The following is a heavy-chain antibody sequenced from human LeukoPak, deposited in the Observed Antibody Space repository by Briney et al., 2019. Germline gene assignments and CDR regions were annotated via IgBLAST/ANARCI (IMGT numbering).Heavy chain of an antibody. CDR1: GFTFSSYS. Sequence: GGSPRLSCAASGFTFSSYSMNWVRQAPGKGLEWVSYISSSSSTIYYADSVKGRFTISRDNAKNSLYLQMNSLRAEDTAVYYCARGPPWYSGMIVVGYYFDYWGQGTLVTVSS. V-gene: IGHV3-48*01. J-gene: IGHJ4*02. D-gene: IGHD3-22*01. CDR2: ISSSSSTI. CDR3: ARGPPWYSGMIVVGYYFDY.